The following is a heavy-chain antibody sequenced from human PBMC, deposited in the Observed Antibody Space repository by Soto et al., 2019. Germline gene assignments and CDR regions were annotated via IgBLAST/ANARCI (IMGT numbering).Heavy chain of an antibody. CDR2: IIPILGIA. V-gene: IGHV1-69*08. J-gene: IGHJ6*02. D-gene: IGHD2-21*02. CDR1: GGTFSSYT. Sequence: QVQLVQSGAEVKKPGSSVKVSCKASGGTFSSYTISWVRQAPVQGLEWMGSIIPILGIANYAQKFQGRVTSNADKSASTDYMELSSLRSEDTALYYCARDRRCGGDCYPYYYYCMDVWGQGTTVIVSS. CDR3: ARDRRCGGDCYPYYYYCMDV.